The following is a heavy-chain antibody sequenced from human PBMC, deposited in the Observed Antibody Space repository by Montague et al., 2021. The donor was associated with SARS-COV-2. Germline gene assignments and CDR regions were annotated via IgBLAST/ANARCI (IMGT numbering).Heavy chain of an antibody. CDR3: ARSRENYNILTGYPYYFDY. CDR1: GGSISRYY. J-gene: IGHJ4*02. Sequence: SETLSLTCTVSGGSISRYYWNWIRQPPGKGLEWIAYIYYSGSTNXNPSLKSRVTISVDTSKNQFSLKLSSVTAADTAVYYCARSRENYNILTGYPYYFDYWCQGTLVTVSS. CDR2: IYYSGST. D-gene: IGHD3-9*01. V-gene: IGHV4-59*01.